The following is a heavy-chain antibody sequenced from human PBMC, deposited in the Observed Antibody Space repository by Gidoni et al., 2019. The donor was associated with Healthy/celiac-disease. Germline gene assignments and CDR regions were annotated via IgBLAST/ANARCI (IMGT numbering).Heavy chain of an antibody. D-gene: IGHD3-3*01. CDR1: GGSLSSGSYY. J-gene: IGHJ5*02. V-gene: IGHV4-61*02. CDR2: IYTSGST. CDR3: ARAYDFWSGYSNWFDP. Sequence: QVQLQESGPGLVKPSQTLSLPCTVSGGSLSSGSYYWSWLRQPAGKGLEWIGRIYTSGSTNYNPSLKSRVTISVDTSKNQFSLKLSSVTAADTAVYYCARAYDFWSGYSNWFDPWGQGTLVTVSS.